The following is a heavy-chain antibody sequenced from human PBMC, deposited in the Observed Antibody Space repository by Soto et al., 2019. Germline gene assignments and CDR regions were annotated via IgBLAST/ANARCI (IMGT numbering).Heavy chain of an antibody. CDR2: ISAYNGNT. V-gene: IGHV1-18*01. CDR3: ARDGALGENYYCYGMDV. Sequence: QVQLVQSGAEVKKPGATVKVSCKASGYTFTSYGISWVRQAPGQGLEWMGWISAYNGNTNYAQKLQGRVTMTTDTTTSTAYMELRSLRSDDTAVYYCARDGALGENYYCYGMDVWGQGTTVTFSS. CDR1: GYTFTSYG. J-gene: IGHJ6*02. D-gene: IGHD3-16*01.